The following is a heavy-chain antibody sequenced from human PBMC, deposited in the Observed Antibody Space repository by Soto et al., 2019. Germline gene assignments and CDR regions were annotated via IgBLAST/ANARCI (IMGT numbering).Heavy chain of an antibody. CDR1: GGSLSSSRYY. J-gene: IGHJ6*02. Sequence: PSETVSLTGTVSGGSLSSSRYYWGWVRQPPGKGLEWIGSIYYSGSTYYNPSLKSRVTISVDTSKNQFSLKLSSVTAADTAVYYCARLKYYYDSSGYYYYYYGMDVWGQGTTVTV. D-gene: IGHD3-22*01. V-gene: IGHV4-39*01. CDR3: ARLKYYYDSSGYYYYYYGMDV. CDR2: IYYSGST.